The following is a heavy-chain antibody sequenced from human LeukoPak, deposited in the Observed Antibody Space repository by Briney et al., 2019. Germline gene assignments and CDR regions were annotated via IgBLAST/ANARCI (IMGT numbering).Heavy chain of an antibody. CDR2: ISAYNGNT. V-gene: IGHV1-18*01. Sequence: ASVKVSCKASGYTFTSYGISWVRQAPGQGLEWMGWISAYNGNTNYAQKLQGRVTMTTDTSTSTAYMELRSLRSDDTAVYYCARAVGSSWYERYYYMDVWGKGTTATVSS. J-gene: IGHJ6*03. CDR1: GYTFTSYG. CDR3: ARAVGSSWYERYYYMDV. D-gene: IGHD6-13*01.